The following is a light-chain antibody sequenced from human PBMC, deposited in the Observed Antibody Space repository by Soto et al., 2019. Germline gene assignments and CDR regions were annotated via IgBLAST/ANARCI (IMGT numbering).Light chain of an antibody. CDR1: QGISSY. CDR3: QQYYSYPRA. Sequence: AIRMTQSPSSLSASTGDRVTITCRASQGISSYLAWYQQKPGEAPKLLIYAASTLQSGVPSRFSGSGSGTDFTLTITCLPPEPFAPYSCQQYYSYPRAFGGGTKVDIK. J-gene: IGKJ4*01. CDR2: AAS. V-gene: IGKV1-8*01.